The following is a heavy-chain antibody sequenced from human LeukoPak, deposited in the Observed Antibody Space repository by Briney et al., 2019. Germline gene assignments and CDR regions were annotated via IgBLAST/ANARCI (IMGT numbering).Heavy chain of an antibody. D-gene: IGHD3-16*01. CDR3: ARYYDPAVGDAFDI. CDR2: INPDGNEK. V-gene: IGHV3-7*01. Sequence: GGSLRLSCAASGFRFGSDWMTWVRQAPGKGLEWVANINPDGNEKYYVDSVRGRFTISRDNGKNSLYLQLNSLRAEDTAVYYCARYYDPAVGDAFDIWGQGTMSPSLQ. J-gene: IGHJ3*02. CDR1: GFRFGSDW.